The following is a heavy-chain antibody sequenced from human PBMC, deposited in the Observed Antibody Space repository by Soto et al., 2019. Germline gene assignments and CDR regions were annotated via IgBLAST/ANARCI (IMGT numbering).Heavy chain of an antibody. Sequence: PGGSLRLSCAASGFTFGTYAMSWVRQAPGKGLEWVANIKQDGSEKYYVDSVKGRFTISRDNAKNSLYLQMNSLRAEDTAVYYCAKDRVAGGVHYYMDVWGKGTTVTVSS. CDR2: IKQDGSEK. V-gene: IGHV3-7*03. D-gene: IGHD2-15*01. CDR1: GFTFGTYA. CDR3: AKDRVAGGVHYYMDV. J-gene: IGHJ6*03.